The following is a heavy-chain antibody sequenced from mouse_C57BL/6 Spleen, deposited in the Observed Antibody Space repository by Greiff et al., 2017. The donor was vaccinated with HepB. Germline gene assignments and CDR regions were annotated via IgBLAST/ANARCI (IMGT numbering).Heavy chain of an antibody. CDR1: GYTFTSYW. CDR3: ANYYGSSYGWFAY. D-gene: IGHD1-1*01. J-gene: IGHJ3*01. CDR2: IHPNSGST. Sequence: QVQLQQPGAELVKPGASVKLSCKASGYTFTSYWMHWVKQRPGQGLEWIGMIHPNSGSTNYNEKFKSKATLTVDKSSSTAYMQLSSLTSEDSAVYHCANYYGSSYGWFAYWGQGTLVTVSA. V-gene: IGHV1-64*01.